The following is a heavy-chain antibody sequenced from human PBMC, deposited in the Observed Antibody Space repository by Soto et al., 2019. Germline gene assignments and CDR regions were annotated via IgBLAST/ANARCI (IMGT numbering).Heavy chain of an antibody. CDR2: INNDGSST. CDR1: GFTFSSNW. CDR3: ASGGVAGSGTYYNAY. V-gene: IGHV3-74*01. J-gene: IGHJ4*02. Sequence: EVQLVESGGGLVQPGGSLRLSCAASGFTFSSNWMHWVRQAPGKGLVWVSRINNDGSSTSYADSVKGRLTISRDNAKNTLYLQVNSLRDEDTAVYYCASGGVAGSGTYYNAYWGRGTLVTVSS. D-gene: IGHD3-10*01.